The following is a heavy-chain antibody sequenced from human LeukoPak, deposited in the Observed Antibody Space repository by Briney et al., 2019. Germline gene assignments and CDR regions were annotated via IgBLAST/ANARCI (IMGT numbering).Heavy chain of an antibody. CDR3: GASCGVCYSNAFDI. V-gene: IGHV4-59*01. J-gene: IGHJ3*02. Sequence: SETLSLTCAVYGGSFSGYYWSWIRQPPGKGLEWIGYIYYSGSTNYNPSLKSRVTISVDTSKNQFSLKLSSVTAADTAVYYCGASCGVCYSNAFDIWGQGTMVTVSS. CDR1: GGSFSGYY. CDR2: IYYSGST. D-gene: IGHD2-8*02.